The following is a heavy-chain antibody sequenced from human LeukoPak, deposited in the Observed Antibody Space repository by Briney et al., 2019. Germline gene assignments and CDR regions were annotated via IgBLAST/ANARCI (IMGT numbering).Heavy chain of an antibody. J-gene: IGHJ5*02. Sequence: ASVKVSCKASGYTFTSYGISWVRQAPGQGLEWMGWISAYNGNTNYAQKLQGRVTMTTDTSTSTAYMELRSLRSDDTAVYYCARDRGCSSTSCYMTGGWFDPWGQGTLVNVSS. CDR2: ISAYNGNT. D-gene: IGHD2-2*02. V-gene: IGHV1-18*01. CDR1: GYTFTSYG. CDR3: ARDRGCSSTSCYMTGGWFDP.